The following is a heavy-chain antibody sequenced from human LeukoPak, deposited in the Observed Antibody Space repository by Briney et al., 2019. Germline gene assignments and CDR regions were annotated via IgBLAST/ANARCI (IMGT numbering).Heavy chain of an antibody. D-gene: IGHD2-2*01. CDR1: GFTFSSYS. CDR3: ARAGGVCSSTSCYADGSDY. V-gene: IGHV3-21*01. J-gene: IGHJ4*02. CDR2: ISSSSSYI. Sequence: GGSLRLSCAASGFTFSSYSMNWVRQAPGKGLEWFSSISSSSSYIYYADSVKGRFTISRDNAKNSLYLQMNSLRAEDTAVYYCARAGGVCSSTSCYADGSDYWGQGTLVTVSS.